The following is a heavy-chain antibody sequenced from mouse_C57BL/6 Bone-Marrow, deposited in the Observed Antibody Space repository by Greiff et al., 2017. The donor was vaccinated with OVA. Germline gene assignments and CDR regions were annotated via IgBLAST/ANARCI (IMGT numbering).Heavy chain of an antibody. CDR2: INPDSSTI. Sequence: EVKLMESGGGLVQPGGSLKLSCAASGNDFSRYWMSWVRRAPGKGLEWIGEINPDSSTINYEPSLKDKFIISRDNAKNTLYLQMSKVRSDDTSLYYCARPLAPYYYAMDYWGQGTSVTVSS. CDR3: ARPLAPYYYAMDY. V-gene: IGHV4-1*01. CDR1: GNDFSRYW. J-gene: IGHJ4*01.